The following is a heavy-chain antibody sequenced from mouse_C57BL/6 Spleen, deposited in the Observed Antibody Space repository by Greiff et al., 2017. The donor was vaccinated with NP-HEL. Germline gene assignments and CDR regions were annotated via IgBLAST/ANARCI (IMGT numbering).Heavy chain of an antibody. V-gene: IGHV5-17*01. D-gene: IGHD2-4*01. CDR2: ISSGSSTI. CDR3: ARGVYYDVYAMDY. J-gene: IGHJ4*01. Sequence: EVMLVESGGGLVKPGGSLKLSCAASGFTFSDYGMHWVRQAPEKGLEWVAYISSGSSTIYYADTVKGRFTISRDNAKNTLFLQMTSLRSEDTAMYYCARGVYYDVYAMDYWGQGTSVTVSS. CDR1: GFTFSDYG.